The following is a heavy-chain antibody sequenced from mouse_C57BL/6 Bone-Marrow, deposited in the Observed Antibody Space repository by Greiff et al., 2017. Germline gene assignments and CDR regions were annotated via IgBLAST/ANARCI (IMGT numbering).Heavy chain of an antibody. J-gene: IGHJ1*03. Sequence: EVQLVESGPVLVKPGASVKMSCKASGYTFTDYYMHWVKQSHGQSLEWIGVIYPYNGGTSYNQKFKGKATLTVDTSSSTASMELNSLTSEYSAVDDCAREGYGSRYWYFDVWGTGTTVTVSS. CDR3: AREGYGSRYWYFDV. CDR1: GYTFTDYY. D-gene: IGHD1-1*01. V-gene: IGHV1-19*01. CDR2: IYPYNGGT.